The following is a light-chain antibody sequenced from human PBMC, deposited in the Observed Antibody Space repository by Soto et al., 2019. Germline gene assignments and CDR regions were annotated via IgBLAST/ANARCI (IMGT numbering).Light chain of an antibody. Sequence: QSVLTQPPSAAGSPGQSVTISCTGTSTDVGGYNYVSWYQQYPGKAPKLMIYEVSKRPSGVPDRFSGSKSGNTASLTVSGLQAEDEAHYYCSSYGGRYNYVFGTGTKV. V-gene: IGLV2-8*01. CDR2: EVS. J-gene: IGLJ1*01. CDR3: SSYGGRYNYV. CDR1: STDVGGYNY.